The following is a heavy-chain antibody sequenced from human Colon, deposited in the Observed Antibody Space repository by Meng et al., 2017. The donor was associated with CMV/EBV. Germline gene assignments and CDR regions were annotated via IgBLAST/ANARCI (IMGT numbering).Heavy chain of an antibody. V-gene: IGHV3-23*03. CDR2: LYVGGDST. J-gene: IGHJ4*02. Sequence: GESLKISCVASGFTFSNYAMSWVRQAPGKGLEWVANLYVGGDSTYYADSVKGRFTISRDNSKNTLYLQMNSLKDEDTAVYYCAKDSYGDYLDYWGQGTLVTVSS. D-gene: IGHD4-17*01. CDR3: AKDSYGDYLDY. CDR1: GFTFSNYA.